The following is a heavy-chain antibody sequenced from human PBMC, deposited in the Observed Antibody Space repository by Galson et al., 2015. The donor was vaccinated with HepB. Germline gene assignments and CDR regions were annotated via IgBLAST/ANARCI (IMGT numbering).Heavy chain of an antibody. J-gene: IGHJ5*02. V-gene: IGHV3-30*03. Sequence: SLRLSCAASGFTFSSYGMHWVRQAPGKGLEWVAVISYDGSNKYYADSVKGRFTISRDNSKNTLYLQMNSLRAEDTAAYYCARVSVGYSYGSLNWFDPWGQGTLVTVSS. CDR2: ISYDGSNK. CDR1: GFTFSSYG. CDR3: ARVSVGYSYGSLNWFDP. D-gene: IGHD5-18*01.